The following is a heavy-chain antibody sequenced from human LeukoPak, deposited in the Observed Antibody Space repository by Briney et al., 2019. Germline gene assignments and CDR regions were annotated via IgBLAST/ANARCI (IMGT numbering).Heavy chain of an antibody. CDR2: ISAYNGNT. CDR1: GYTFTSYG. Sequence: ASVKVSCKASGYTFTSYGISWVRQASGQGLEWMGWISAYNGNTNYAQKLQGRVTMTTDTSTSTAYMELRSLRSDDTAVYYCARDGHCSGGSCYRPFDYWGQGTLVTVSS. CDR3: ARDGHCSGGSCYRPFDY. D-gene: IGHD2-15*01. J-gene: IGHJ4*02. V-gene: IGHV1-18*01.